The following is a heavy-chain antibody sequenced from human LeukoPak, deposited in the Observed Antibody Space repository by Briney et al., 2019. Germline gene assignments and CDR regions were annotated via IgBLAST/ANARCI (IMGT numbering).Heavy chain of an antibody. J-gene: IGHJ4*02. D-gene: IGHD4-11*01. V-gene: IGHV1-69*05. CDR1: GGTFSNYA. CDR2: IIPTLDTA. Sequence: GASVKVSCKASGGTFSNYAISWVRQAPGRGLEGMGGIIPTLDTAHYAQKFQGRVTLTTDESTTTVYMELSSLRSEDTAVYYCARQQGLQNLNFDYWGQGTLVTVSS. CDR3: ARQQGLQNLNFDY.